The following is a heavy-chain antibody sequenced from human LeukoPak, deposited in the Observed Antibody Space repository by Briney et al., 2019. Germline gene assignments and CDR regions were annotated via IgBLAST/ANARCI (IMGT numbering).Heavy chain of an antibody. CDR3: ARAINTHTYGYHY. CDR1: GFTFSNYN. D-gene: IGHD5-18*01. J-gene: IGHJ4*02. Sequence: QSGRSLRLSCAASGFTFSNYNMNWVSQAPRKGLEWVSYISSSSTTIYYADSMKGRFTIPRDNAKNSLYLQVNSLRDEDTAVYYCARAINTHTYGYHYWGQGTLVTVSS. CDR2: ISSSSTTI. V-gene: IGHV3-48*02.